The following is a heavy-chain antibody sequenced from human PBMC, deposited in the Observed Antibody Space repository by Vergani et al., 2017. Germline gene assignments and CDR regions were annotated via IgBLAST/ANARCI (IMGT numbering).Heavy chain of an antibody. V-gene: IGHV4-59*01. J-gene: IGHJ4*02. CDR1: GGSISSYY. D-gene: IGHD3-3*01. Sequence: QVQLQESGPGLVKPSETLSLTCTVSGGSISSYYWSWIRQPPGKGLEWIGYIYYSGSTNYNPSLKSRVTISVDTSKNQFSLKLSSVTAADTAVYYCARDSPFGVTGYWGQGTLVTVSS. CDR3: ARDSPFGVTGY. CDR2: IYYSGST.